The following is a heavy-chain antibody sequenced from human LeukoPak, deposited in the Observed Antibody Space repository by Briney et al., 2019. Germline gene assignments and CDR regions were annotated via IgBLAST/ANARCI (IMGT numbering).Heavy chain of an antibody. Sequence: SETLSLTCAVCGGSFSGYYWSWIRQPPGKGLEWIGEINHSGSTNYNPSFKSRVTISVDTSKNQFSLKLSSVTAADTAVYYCARTQSWLYDYVWGSYRRNWFDPWGQGTLVTVSS. V-gene: IGHV4-34*01. CDR1: GGSFSGYY. D-gene: IGHD3-16*02. J-gene: IGHJ5*02. CDR3: ARTQSWLYDYVWGSYRRNWFDP. CDR2: INHSGST.